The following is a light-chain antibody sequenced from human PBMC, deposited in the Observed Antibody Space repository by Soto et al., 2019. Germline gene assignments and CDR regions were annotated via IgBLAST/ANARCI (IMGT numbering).Light chain of an antibody. Sequence: EIVLTQSPATLSLSPGERATLSCRASQSVSSYLAWYQQKPGQAPRLLNYDASNRATGIPARFSGSGSGTDFTLTISSLEPEDFAVYYCQQRSNWPLTFGGGTQVEIK. J-gene: IGKJ4*01. V-gene: IGKV3-11*01. CDR1: QSVSSY. CDR3: QQRSNWPLT. CDR2: DAS.